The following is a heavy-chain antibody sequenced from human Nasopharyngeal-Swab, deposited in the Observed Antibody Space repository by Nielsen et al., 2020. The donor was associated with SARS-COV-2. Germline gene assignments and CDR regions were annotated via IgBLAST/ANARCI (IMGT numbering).Heavy chain of an antibody. Sequence: GESLKISCAASGFTFSDYYMSWIRQAPGKGLEWVSYISSSGSTIYYADSVKGRFTISRDNAKNSLYLQMNSLRAEDTAVYYCARDKGRCSSTSCYVDCWGQGTLVTVSS. CDR2: ISSSGSTI. D-gene: IGHD2-2*01. CDR1: GFTFSDYY. CDR3: ARDKGRCSSTSCYVDC. J-gene: IGHJ4*02. V-gene: IGHV3-11*01.